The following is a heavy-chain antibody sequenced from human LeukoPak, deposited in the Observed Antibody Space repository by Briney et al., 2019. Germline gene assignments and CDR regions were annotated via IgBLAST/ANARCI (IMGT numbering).Heavy chain of an antibody. D-gene: IGHD6-13*01. Sequence: PSETLSLTCIVSGFSITTGYYWAWIRQPPGKGLEWIGTIFRIGSTYYKPSLQSRVTISVDTSKNQFSLKPSSVHAADTALYYCSRVIDVAAAGYFDSWGQGNQVTVSS. CDR2: IFRIGST. V-gene: IGHV4-38-2*02. CDR1: GFSITTGYY. J-gene: IGHJ4*02. CDR3: SRVIDVAAAGYFDS.